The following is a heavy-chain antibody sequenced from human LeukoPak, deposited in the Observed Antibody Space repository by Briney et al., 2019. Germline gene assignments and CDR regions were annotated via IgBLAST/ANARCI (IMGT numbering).Heavy chain of an antibody. CDR2: ISWNSGSI. CDR1: GFTFDDYA. Sequence: GGSLRLSCAASGFTFDDYAMHWVRQGPGKGLEWVSGISWNSGSIGYADSVKGRFTISRDNAKNSLYLQMNSLRAEDTAVYYCARVYYYDSGSRWGDYFDYWGQGTLVTVSS. J-gene: IGHJ4*02. V-gene: IGHV3-9*01. CDR3: ARVYYYDSGSRWGDYFDY. D-gene: IGHD3-10*01.